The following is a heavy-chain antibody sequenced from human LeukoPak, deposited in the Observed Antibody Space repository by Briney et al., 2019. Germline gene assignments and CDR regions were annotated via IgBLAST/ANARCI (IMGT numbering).Heavy chain of an antibody. CDR3: VKDGGYSSSCYYFDY. CDR1: GFTFSSYA. J-gene: IGHJ4*02. Sequence: GGSLRLSCAASGFTFSSYAMSWVRQAPGRGLEWGSGISASGGSTYYADSVKGRFIISRENSKNTLYLQMSSLRAEDTAIYYCVKDGGYSSSCYYFDYWGQGTLVTVSS. CDR2: ISASGGST. V-gene: IGHV3-23*01. D-gene: IGHD6-13*01.